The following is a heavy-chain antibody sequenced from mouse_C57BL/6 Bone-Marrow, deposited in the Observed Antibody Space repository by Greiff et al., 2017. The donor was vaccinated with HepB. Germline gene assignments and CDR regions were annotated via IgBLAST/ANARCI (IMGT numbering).Heavy chain of an antibody. CDR1: GYTFTDYN. J-gene: IGHJ1*03. Sequence: VQLQQSGPELVKPGASVKTPCKASGYTFTDYNMDWVKQSHGKSLEWIGDINPNNGGTIYNQKFKGKATLTVDKSSSTAYMELRSLTSEDTAVYYCARNYGSSYVWYFDVWGTGTTVTVSS. V-gene: IGHV1-18*01. CDR3: ARNYGSSYVWYFDV. CDR2: INPNNGGT. D-gene: IGHD1-1*01.